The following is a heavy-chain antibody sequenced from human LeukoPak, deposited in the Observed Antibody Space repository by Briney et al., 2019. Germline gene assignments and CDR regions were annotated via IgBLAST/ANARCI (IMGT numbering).Heavy chain of an antibody. J-gene: IGHJ4*02. V-gene: IGHV3-11*01. D-gene: IGHD3-22*01. CDR1: GGSISSYY. Sequence: LSLTCTVSGGSISSYYWSWIRQAPGKGLEWVSYISSSGSTIYYADSVKGRFTISRDNAKNSLYLQMNSLRAEDTAVYYCARVLSYYYDSSGIGYWGQGTLVTVSS. CDR3: ARVLSYYYDSSGIGY. CDR2: ISSSGSTI.